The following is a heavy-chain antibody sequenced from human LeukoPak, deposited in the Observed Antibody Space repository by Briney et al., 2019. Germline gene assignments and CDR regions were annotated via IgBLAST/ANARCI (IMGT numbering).Heavy chain of an antibody. CDR3: ARFPNTAMVMGLEYYYYGMDV. Sequence: ASVKVSCKASGYTFTSYYMHWVRQAPGQGLEWMGIINPSGGSTSYAQKFQGRVTMTRDTSTSTAYMELSSLRSEDTAVYYCARFPNTAMVMGLEYYYYGMDVWGQGTTVTVPS. V-gene: IGHV1-46*01. CDR1: GYTFTSYY. CDR2: INPSGGST. D-gene: IGHD5-18*01. J-gene: IGHJ6*02.